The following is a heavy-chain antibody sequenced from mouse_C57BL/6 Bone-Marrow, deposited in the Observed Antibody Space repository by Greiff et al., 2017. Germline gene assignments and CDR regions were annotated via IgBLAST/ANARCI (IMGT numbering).Heavy chain of an antibody. CDR2: ISSGGSYN. Sequence: EVHLVESGGDLVKPGGSLKLSCAASGFTFSSYGMSWVRQTPDKRLEWVATISSGGSYNYYPDSVKGRFTISRDNAKNTLYLQMSSLKSDDTAMYYCARQGSGSSFDWYFDVWGTGTTVTVSS. J-gene: IGHJ1*03. CDR3: ARQGSGSSFDWYFDV. CDR1: GFTFSSYG. D-gene: IGHD1-1*01. V-gene: IGHV5-6*01.